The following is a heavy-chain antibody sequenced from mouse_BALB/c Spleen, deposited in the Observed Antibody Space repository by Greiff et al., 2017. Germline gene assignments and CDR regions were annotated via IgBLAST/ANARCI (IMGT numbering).Heavy chain of an antibody. J-gene: IGHJ4*01. CDR3: TGSYGNYVGAMDY. Sequence: EVKLVESGGGLVQPGGSMKLSCVASGFTFSNYWMNWVRQSPEKGLEWVAEIRLKSNNYASHYAESVKGRFTISRDDSKSSVYLQMNNLRAEDTGIYYCTGSYGNYVGAMDYWGQGTSVTVSS. V-gene: IGHV6-6*02. D-gene: IGHD2-1*01. CDR2: IRLKSNNYAS. CDR1: GFTFSNYW.